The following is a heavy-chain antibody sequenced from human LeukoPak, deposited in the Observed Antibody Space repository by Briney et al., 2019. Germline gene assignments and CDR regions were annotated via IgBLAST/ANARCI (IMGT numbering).Heavy chain of an antibody. J-gene: IGHJ5*02. CDR2: ISGSGGST. CDR1: GFTLSSYA. D-gene: IGHD2-15*01. V-gene: IGHV3-23*01. Sequence: QPGGSLGLSCAPSGFTLSSYAMSWVRQAPGKGLGWVSAISGSGGSTYYADSVKGRFTIYRDNSKNTLYLQMNSLRAEDTAVYYCAKREKYCSGGSCFNWFDPWGQGTLVTVSS. CDR3: AKREKYCSGGSCFNWFDP.